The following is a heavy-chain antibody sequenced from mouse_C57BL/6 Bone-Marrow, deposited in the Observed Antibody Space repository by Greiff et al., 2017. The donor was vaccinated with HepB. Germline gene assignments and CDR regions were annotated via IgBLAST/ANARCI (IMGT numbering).Heavy chain of an antibody. CDR1: GYTFTSYW. CDR3: AREGYGSSRYFDY. J-gene: IGHJ2*01. V-gene: IGHV1-50*01. D-gene: IGHD1-1*01. Sequence: QVQLQQPGAELVKPGAPVKLSCKASGYTFTSYWMQWVKQRPGQGLEWIGEIDPSDSYTNYNQKFKGKATLTVDTSSSTAYMQLSSLTSEDSAVYYCAREGYGSSRYFDYWGQGTTLTVSS. CDR2: IDPSDSYT.